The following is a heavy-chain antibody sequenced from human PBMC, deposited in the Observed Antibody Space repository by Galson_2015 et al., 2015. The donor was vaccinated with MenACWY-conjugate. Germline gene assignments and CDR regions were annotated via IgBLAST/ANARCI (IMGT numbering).Heavy chain of an antibody. CDR1: GFTFSSYA. CDR3: AKDHRD. J-gene: IGHJ4*02. Sequence: LRLSCAASGFTFSSYAMSWVRQAPGKGLEWVSAISGSAGSTYYADSVKGRFTIFRDNPMNTVYLQMNSLRDEDTAVYYCAKDHRDWGQGTLVTVSS. V-gene: IGHV3-23*01. CDR2: ISGSAGST.